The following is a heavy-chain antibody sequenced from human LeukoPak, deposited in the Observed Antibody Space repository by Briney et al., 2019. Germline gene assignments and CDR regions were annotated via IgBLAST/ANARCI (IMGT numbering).Heavy chain of an antibody. CDR1: GFTFSSYA. CDR3: AKDYCSGGSCYSDAFDI. CDR2: ISGSGGST. Sequence: GGSLRLSCAASGFTFSSYAMSWVRQAPGKGLEWVSAISGSGGSTYYADSVKGRFTISRDNSKNTPYLQMNSLRAEDTAVYGCAKDYCSGGSCYSDAFDIWGQGTMVTVSS. V-gene: IGHV3-23*01. D-gene: IGHD2-15*01. J-gene: IGHJ3*02.